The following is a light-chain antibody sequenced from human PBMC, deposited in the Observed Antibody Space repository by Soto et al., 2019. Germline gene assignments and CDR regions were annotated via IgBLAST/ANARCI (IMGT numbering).Light chain of an antibody. Sequence: ELVLTQSPGTLSLSPGEIATLSCRASPSVSSSHVAWSQQKPVQAPRLLIYGASSRATGIPDRFSGSGSWTDFTLTISRLEPEAVAVYDCQPYCSSPRTFGQGTNVESK. CDR3: QPYCSSPRT. CDR1: PSVSSSH. V-gene: IGKV3-20*01. J-gene: IGKJ1*01. CDR2: GAS.